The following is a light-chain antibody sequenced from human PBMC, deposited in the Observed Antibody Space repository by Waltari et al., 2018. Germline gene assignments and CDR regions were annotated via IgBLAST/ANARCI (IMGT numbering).Light chain of an antibody. V-gene: IGKV3-20*01. J-gene: IGKJ2*01. CDR1: QSISSSY. Sequence: TQSPGTLSLSPGKRATLSCRASQSISSSYLAWYQQKPGQAPRLLIYGASSRATGIPDRFSGSGSGTDFTLTISRLEPEDFAVYYCQQYGSSPNTFGQGTK. CDR2: GAS. CDR3: QQYGSSPNT.